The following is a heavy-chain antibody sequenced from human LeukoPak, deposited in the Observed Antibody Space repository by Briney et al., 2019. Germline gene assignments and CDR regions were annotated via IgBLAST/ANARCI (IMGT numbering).Heavy chain of an antibody. J-gene: IGHJ3*02. CDR1: GYTFTTYD. D-gene: IGHD2-8*01. CDR3: ARGMGSLADAFDI. V-gene: IGHV1-8*01. Sequence: ASVKVSCRASGYTFTTYDINWVRQATGQGLEWMGWMNPNSGNAGYAQKFQGRVTMTRNTSISTAYMELGSLRSEDTAVYYCARGMGSLADAFDIWGQGTMVTVSS. CDR2: MNPNSGNA.